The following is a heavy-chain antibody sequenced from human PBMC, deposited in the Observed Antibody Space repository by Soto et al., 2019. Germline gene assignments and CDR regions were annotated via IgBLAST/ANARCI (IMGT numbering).Heavy chain of an antibody. D-gene: IGHD2-2*02. V-gene: IGHV1-69*02. CDR1: GGTFSSYT. CDR3: AMEYCSSTSCYRDY. CDR2: IIPILGIA. J-gene: IGHJ4*02. Sequence: QVQLVQSGAEVKKPGSSVKVSCKASGGTFSSYTISWVRQAPGQGLEWMGRIIPILGIANYAQKFQGRVTITAHKSTSTAYMGRSSLRSEDTAVYYCAMEYCSSTSCYRDYWGQGTLVTVSS.